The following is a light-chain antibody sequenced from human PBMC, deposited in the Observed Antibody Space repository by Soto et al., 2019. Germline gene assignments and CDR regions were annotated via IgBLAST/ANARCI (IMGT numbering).Light chain of an antibody. CDR2: GAS. J-gene: IGKJ5*01. CDR3: QQYNNWPPIT. Sequence: TQSPGTPSFSPGGKARPSCRASQSINSNLAWYQQKPGQAPSLLIYGASTRATGIPARFSGSGSGTEFTLTISSLQSEDFAVYYCQQYNNWPPITFGQGTRLEIK. V-gene: IGKV3-15*01. CDR1: QSINSN.